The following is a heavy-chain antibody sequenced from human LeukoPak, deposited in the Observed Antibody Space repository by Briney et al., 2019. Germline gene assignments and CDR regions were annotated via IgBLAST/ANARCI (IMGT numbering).Heavy chain of an antibody. CDR1: GFTFSNYA. D-gene: IGHD3-9*01. CDR3: AKWGDYDVLTGYYVSDY. Sequence: GGSLRLSCAASGFTFSNYAMSWVRQAPGKGLEWVSAITGSGGNTYYADSVKGRFTISRDNSKNTVFLQMKSLRAEDPAVYYCAKWGDYDVLTGYYVSDYWGQGTLVTVSS. J-gene: IGHJ4*02. CDR2: ITGSGGNT. V-gene: IGHV3-23*01.